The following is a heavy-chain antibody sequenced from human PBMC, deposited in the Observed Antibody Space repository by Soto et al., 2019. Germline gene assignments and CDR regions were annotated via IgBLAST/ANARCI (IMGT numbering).Heavy chain of an antibody. J-gene: IGHJ4*02. CDR3: ARAGGCSGGSCYSDSGYY. CDR2: INHSGST. V-gene: IGHV4-34*01. D-gene: IGHD2-15*01. CDR1: GGSFSGYY. Sequence: PSETLSLTCAVYGGSFSGYYWSWIRQPPGKGLEWIGEINHSGSTNYNPSLKSRVTISVDTSKNQFSLKLSSVTAADTAVYYCARAGGCSGGSCYSDSGYYWGQGTLVTSPQ.